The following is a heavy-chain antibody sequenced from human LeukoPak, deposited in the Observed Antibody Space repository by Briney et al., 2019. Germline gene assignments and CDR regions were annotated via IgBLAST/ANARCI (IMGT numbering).Heavy chain of an antibody. V-gene: IGHV3-21*01. CDR2: ISGGSTYI. CDR3: ARRIAARRSNWFDP. Sequence: GGSLRLSCAASGFIFTNYNLNWVRQAPGKGLEWISSISGGSTYIYYADSVRGRFTISRDNAKNSVYLQMNSLRGEDTAVYYCARRIAARRSNWFDPWGQGTLVTVSS. D-gene: IGHD6-6*01. J-gene: IGHJ5*02. CDR1: GFIFTNYN.